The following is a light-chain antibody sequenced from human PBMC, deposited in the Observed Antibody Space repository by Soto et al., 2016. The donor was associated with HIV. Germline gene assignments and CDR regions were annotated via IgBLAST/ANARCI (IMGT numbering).Light chain of an antibody. CDR2: KDT. V-gene: IGLV3-25*03. CDR1: ALPDQY. CDR3: QSVDSSGTYVL. J-gene: IGLJ2*01. Sequence: SYELTQPPSVSVSPGQTARITYSGDALPDQYAYWYQQKPGQAPVLVIYKDTERPSGIPEGFSGSSSGTTVTLTISGVQAEDEADYYCQSVDSSGTYVLFGGGTKLTVL.